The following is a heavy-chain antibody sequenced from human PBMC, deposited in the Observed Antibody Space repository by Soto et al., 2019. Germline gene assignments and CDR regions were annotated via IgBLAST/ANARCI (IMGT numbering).Heavy chain of an antibody. J-gene: IGHJ5*02. Sequence: GGSLRLSCAASGFTFSSYGMHWVRQAPGKGLEWVAVISYDGSNKYYADSVKGRFTISRDNSKNTLYLQMNSLRAEDTAVYYCAKDWVAARPDLDWFDPWGQGTLVTVSS. V-gene: IGHV3-30*18. CDR1: GFTFSSYG. D-gene: IGHD6-6*01. CDR3: AKDWVAARPDLDWFDP. CDR2: ISYDGSNK.